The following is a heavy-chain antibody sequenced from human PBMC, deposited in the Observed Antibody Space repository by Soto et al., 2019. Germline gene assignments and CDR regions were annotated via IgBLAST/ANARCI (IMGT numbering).Heavy chain of an antibody. CDR2: IYYSGST. J-gene: IGHJ4*02. D-gene: IGHD4-17*01. CDR1: GGSISSGGFY. Sequence: TLSLTCTVSGGSISSGGFYWSWIRQHPGKGLEWIGYIYYSGSTYYNPSLKSRVTISVDTSKNQFSLKLSSVTAADTAVYYCARGNDFGDYYFDYWGQGTLVTVSS. V-gene: IGHV4-31*03. CDR3: ARGNDFGDYYFDY.